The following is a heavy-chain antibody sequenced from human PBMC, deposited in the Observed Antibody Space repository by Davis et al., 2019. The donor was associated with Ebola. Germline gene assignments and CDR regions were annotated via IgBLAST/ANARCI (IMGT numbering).Heavy chain of an antibody. CDR1: GFTFSDYY. V-gene: IGHV3-11*06. J-gene: IGHJ6*02. D-gene: IGHD2-8*02. Sequence: GGSLRLSCAASGFTFSDYYMSWIRQAPGKGLEWVSYISSSSSYIYYADSVKGRFTISRDNAENSLYLQMNSLRAEDTAVYYCARVGFCTGGVCYDHYYYGMDVWGQGTTVTVSS. CDR2: ISSSSSYI. CDR3: ARVGFCTGGVCYDHYYYGMDV.